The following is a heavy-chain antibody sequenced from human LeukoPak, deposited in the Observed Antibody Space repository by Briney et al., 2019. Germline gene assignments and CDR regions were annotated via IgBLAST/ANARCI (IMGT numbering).Heavy chain of an antibody. CDR2: ISPDGSGK. Sequence: GRSLGLSCVISGFTFSMYGMHWVRQAPGKGLEWVAVISPDGSGKNYVDSVEGRFTISRDNSKNTLYLQMNSLRAEDTAVDYFAKEGYDFYFDYWGQGTLFT. CDR3: AKEGYDFYFDY. D-gene: IGHD3-3*01. CDR1: GFTFSMYG. V-gene: IGHV3-30*18. J-gene: IGHJ4*02.